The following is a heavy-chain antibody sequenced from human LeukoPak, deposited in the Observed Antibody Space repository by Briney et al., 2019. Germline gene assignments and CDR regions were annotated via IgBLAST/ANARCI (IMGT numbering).Heavy chain of an antibody. V-gene: IGHV3-23*01. CDR2: ISGSGGST. CDR3: AKDRGGYSGYGLFDY. Sequence: GGSLRLSCAASGFTFSSYAMSWVRQAPGKGLEWVSAISGSGGSTYYADSVKGRFTISRDNSKNTLYLQMNSLRAEDTAVYYCAKDRGGYSGYGLFDYWGQGTLVTVSS. J-gene: IGHJ4*02. CDR1: GFTFSSYA. D-gene: IGHD5-12*01.